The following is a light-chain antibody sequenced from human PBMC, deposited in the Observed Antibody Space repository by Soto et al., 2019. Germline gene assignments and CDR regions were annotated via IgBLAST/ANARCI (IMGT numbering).Light chain of an antibody. J-gene: IGKJ4*01. Sequence: EIVMTQSPATLSVSPGERATLSWRASQSVSSSLAWYQQKPGQAPRLLIYGASTRATGIPARFSGSGSGTEFTLTISSLQPEDFAVYYCQQYNNWPPLTFGGGTKVEIK. CDR2: GAS. CDR1: QSVSSS. V-gene: IGKV3-15*01. CDR3: QQYNNWPPLT.